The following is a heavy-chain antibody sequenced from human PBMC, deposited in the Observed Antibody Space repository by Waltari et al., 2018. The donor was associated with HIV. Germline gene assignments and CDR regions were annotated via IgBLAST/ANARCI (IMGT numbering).Heavy chain of an antibody. J-gene: IGHJ6*02. D-gene: IGHD2-2*01. CDR3: ARARLVSRGQYCSTTSCLPHYYYYYGMDV. CDR1: GGSFSGSY. V-gene: IGHV4-34*01. Sequence: QVQLRQWGAGLLKPSETLSLTCAVYGGSFSGSYRSWIRQPPGKGRKWLGEINHSGSTNYNPSLKSRVTISVDTSKNQFSLKLTSVTAADTAVFYCARARLVSRGQYCSTTSCLPHYYYYYGMDVWGQGTTVTVSS. CDR2: INHSGST.